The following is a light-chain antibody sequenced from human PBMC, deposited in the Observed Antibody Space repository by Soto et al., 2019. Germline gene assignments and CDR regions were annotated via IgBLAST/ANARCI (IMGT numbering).Light chain of an antibody. J-gene: IGKJ5*01. Sequence: EIVLTQSPATLSLFPGERATLSCRASQRVSNFLAWYQQKPGQAPRLLIYDASNRATGIPARFSGSGFGTDFTLTISSLEPEDFAVYYCQQRGNWPPITFGQGTRLEIK. CDR2: DAS. V-gene: IGKV3-11*01. CDR3: QQRGNWPPIT. CDR1: QRVSNF.